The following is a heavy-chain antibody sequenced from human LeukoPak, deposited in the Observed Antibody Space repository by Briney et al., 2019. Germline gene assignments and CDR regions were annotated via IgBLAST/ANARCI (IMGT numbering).Heavy chain of an antibody. Sequence: SETLSLTCTVSGGSISSNNHYWGWIRQPPGKGLEWIGEINHSGSTNYNPSLKSRVTISVDTSKNQFSLKLSSVTAADTAVYYCARFSSSGSHFDYWGQGTLVTVSS. CDR3: ARFSSSGSHFDY. J-gene: IGHJ4*02. CDR2: INHSGST. V-gene: IGHV4-39*07. CDR1: GGSISSNNHY. D-gene: IGHD3-10*01.